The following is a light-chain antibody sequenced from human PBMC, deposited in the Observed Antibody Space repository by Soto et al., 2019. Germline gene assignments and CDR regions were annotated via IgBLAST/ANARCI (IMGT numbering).Light chain of an antibody. Sequence: EIVLTQSPGTLSLSPGDRATLSCRASQSVRSNYLAWYQQKPGQAPRLLLYGASSRATGIPDRFSGSGSGTDFTLTISRREPEDFAVYYWQQYDTSPPLTFGGGTKVEIK. CDR1: QSVRSNY. CDR2: GAS. V-gene: IGKV3-20*01. J-gene: IGKJ4*01. CDR3: QQYDTSPPLT.